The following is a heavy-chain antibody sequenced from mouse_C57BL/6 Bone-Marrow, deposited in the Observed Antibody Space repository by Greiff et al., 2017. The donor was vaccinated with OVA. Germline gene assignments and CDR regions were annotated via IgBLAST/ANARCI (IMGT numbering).Heavy chain of an antibody. CDR1: GFSLTSYG. D-gene: IGHD2-4*01. J-gene: IGHJ4*01. V-gene: IGHV2-5*01. CDR2: IWRGGST. Sequence: VQLQESGPGLVQPSQSLSITCTVSGFSLTSYGVHWVRQSPGKGLEWLGVIWRGGSTDYNAAFMSRLSITKDNSKSQVFFKMNSLQADDTAIYYCAQRDYGDYYAMDYWGQGTSVTVSS. CDR3: AQRDYGDYYAMDY.